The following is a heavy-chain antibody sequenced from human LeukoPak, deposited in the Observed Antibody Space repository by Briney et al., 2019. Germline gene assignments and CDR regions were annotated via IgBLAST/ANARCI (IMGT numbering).Heavy chain of an antibody. V-gene: IGHV3-33*01. CDR3: VRDFYEQWLVRYYFDY. D-gene: IGHD6-19*01. CDR2: IWYDGSNK. CDR1: GFTFSSYG. Sequence: GGSLRLSCAASGFTFSSYGMHWVRQAPGKGLEWVAVIWYDGSNKYYADSVKGRFTISRDNSKNTLYLQMNSLRAEDTAVYYCVRDFYEQWLVRYYFDYWGQGTLVTVSS. J-gene: IGHJ4*02.